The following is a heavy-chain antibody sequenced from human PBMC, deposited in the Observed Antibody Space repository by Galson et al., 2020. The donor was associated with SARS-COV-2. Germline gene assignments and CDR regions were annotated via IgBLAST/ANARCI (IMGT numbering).Heavy chain of an antibody. CDR2: ISYDGSNK. J-gene: IGHJ6*03. V-gene: IGHV3-30*18. CDR3: AKGGGRGGSDYYYYYYMDA. D-gene: IGHD2-15*01. CDR1: GFIISSYG. Sequence: GESLNISCAASGFIISSYGMHWVHQATAKGLERVAVISYDGSNKYYADSVKGRFTISRDSSTNTLYLQMNSLRPEDTAVYYCAKGGGRGGSDYYYYYYMDAWGKGTTVTISS.